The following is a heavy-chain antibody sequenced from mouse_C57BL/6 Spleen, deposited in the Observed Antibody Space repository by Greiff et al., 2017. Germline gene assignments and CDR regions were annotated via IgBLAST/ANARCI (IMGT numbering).Heavy chain of an antibody. J-gene: IGHJ4*01. CDR2: INPNNGGT. CDR3: ATDGNYPSYAMDY. D-gene: IGHD2-1*01. Sequence: EVQLQQSGPELVKPGASVKISCKASGYTFTDYNMDWVKQSHGKSLEWIGEINPNNGGTIYNQKFKGKATLTVDKSSSTAYMDLRSLTSEDTADYYCATDGNYPSYAMDYWGQGTSVTVSS. V-gene: IGHV1-18*01. CDR1: GYTFTDYN.